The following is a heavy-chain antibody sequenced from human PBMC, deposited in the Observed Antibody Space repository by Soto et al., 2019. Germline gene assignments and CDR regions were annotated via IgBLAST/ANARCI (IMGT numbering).Heavy chain of an antibody. V-gene: IGHV5-51*01. J-gene: IGHJ5*02. CDR1: GYNFANHW. CDR2: IFTRDSET. CDR3: ARGYFDSGHGYDL. Sequence: GESLKISCKGSGYNFANHWIGCVRQTPGKGLEWMGLIFTRDSETKTSPSFQGHVSFSVDNSINTVYLQWTSLKTTDTGIYFCARGYFDSGHGYDLWGQGTLVTVSS. D-gene: IGHD3-10*01.